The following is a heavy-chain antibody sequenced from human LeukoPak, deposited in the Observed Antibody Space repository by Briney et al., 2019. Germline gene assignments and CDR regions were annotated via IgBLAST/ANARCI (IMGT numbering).Heavy chain of an antibody. CDR3: AREVTQNHY. Sequence: GASVKVSCKASGGTFISYAISWVRQAPAQGLEWMGRIIPILGIANYAQKFQGRVTITADKSTSTAYMELSSLRSEDTAVYYCAREVTQNHYWGQGTLVTVSS. J-gene: IGHJ4*02. V-gene: IGHV1-69*04. CDR1: GGTFISYA. D-gene: IGHD5-18*01. CDR2: IIPILGIA.